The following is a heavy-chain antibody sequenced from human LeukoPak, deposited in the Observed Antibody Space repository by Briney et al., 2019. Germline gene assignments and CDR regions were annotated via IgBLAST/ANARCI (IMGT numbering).Heavy chain of an antibody. CDR2: IKRDGKT. D-gene: IGHD6-19*01. J-gene: IGHJ5*02. V-gene: IGHV3-23*01. CDR1: GFTFNTYA. Sequence: GGLLRLSCAASGFTFNTYAMSWVRQAPGMGLEWVSAIKRDGKTHYADSVKGRFTISRDNSKNTLSLQMNSLRAEDTALYYCAKCRVETYSSGWCNWLDPWGQGTQVTVS. CDR3: AKCRVETYSSGWCNWLDP.